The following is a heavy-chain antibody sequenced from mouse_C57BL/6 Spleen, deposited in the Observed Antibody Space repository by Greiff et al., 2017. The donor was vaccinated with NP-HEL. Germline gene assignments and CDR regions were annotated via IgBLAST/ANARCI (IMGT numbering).Heavy chain of an antibody. Sequence: QVQLQQSGAELVKPGASVKISCKASGYAFSSYWMNWVKQRPGKGLEWIGQFYPGDGDTNYNGKFKGKATLTADKSSSTAYMQLSSLTSEDSAVYFCARGGYTGYYAMDYWGQGTSVTVSS. J-gene: IGHJ4*01. CDR3: ARGGYTGYYAMDY. CDR2: FYPGDGDT. V-gene: IGHV1-80*01. D-gene: IGHD2-2*01. CDR1: GYAFSSYW.